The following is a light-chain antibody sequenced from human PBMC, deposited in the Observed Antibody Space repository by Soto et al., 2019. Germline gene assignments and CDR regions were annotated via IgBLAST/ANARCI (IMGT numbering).Light chain of an antibody. Sequence: QSALTQPPSASGSPGQSVTISCTGTSSDVGGYDYVPWYQQHPGKAPKLMIYAVSQRPSGVPDRFSGSKSGNTASLTVSGLQAEDEADYYCSSYAGSDNVVFGGGTKLTVL. CDR2: AVS. CDR3: SSYAGSDNVV. V-gene: IGLV2-8*01. CDR1: SSDVGGYDY. J-gene: IGLJ2*01.